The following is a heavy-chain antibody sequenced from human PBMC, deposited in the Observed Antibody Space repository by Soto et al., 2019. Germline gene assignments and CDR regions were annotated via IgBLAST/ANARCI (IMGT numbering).Heavy chain of an antibody. Sequence: GGSLRLSCAGSGFTFSSVAMTWVRQAPGKGLEWVSSISGSGDSTYYADSVKGRFTISRDNGKNSLYLQMNSLGAEDTAIYYCARALQLRYGPYFDFWGQGA. D-gene: IGHD2-2*02. CDR1: GFTFSSVA. V-gene: IGHV3-23*01. CDR3: ARALQLRYGPYFDF. J-gene: IGHJ4*02. CDR2: ISGSGDST.